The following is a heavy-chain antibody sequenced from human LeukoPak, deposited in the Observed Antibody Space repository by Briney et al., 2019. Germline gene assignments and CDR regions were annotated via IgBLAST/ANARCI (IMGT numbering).Heavy chain of an antibody. Sequence: GGSLRLSCAASGFTFSNAWMSWVRQAPGKGLEWVGRIKSKTDGGTTDYAAPVKGRFTISRDNSKNTLYLQMNSLRAEDTAVYYCAKGPTAYYSSVYFDYWGQGTLVTVSS. CDR3: AKGPTAYYSSVYFDY. V-gene: IGHV3-15*01. D-gene: IGHD6-19*01. CDR1: GFTFSNAW. CDR2: IKSKTDGGTT. J-gene: IGHJ4*02.